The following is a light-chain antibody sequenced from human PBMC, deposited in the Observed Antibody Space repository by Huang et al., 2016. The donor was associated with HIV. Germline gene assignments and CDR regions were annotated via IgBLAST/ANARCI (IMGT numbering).Light chain of an antibody. Sequence: ILLTQSPATLPLSPGSRATLSCKANQSITYYLAWYQQKPGQAPRLLFYDASNRASGVPARFSGSGSGTDFTLTINSLEPEDFAVYYCQQRSNWPLTFGGGTKVEIK. CDR2: DAS. J-gene: IGKJ4*01. CDR3: QQRSNWPLT. CDR1: QSITYY. V-gene: IGKV3-11*01.